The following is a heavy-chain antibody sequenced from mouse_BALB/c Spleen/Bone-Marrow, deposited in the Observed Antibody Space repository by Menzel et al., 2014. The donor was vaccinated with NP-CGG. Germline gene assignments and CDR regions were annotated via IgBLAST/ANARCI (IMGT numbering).Heavy chain of an antibody. J-gene: IGHJ4*01. CDR2: IDSNGGST. V-gene: IGHV5-6-3*01. Sequence: EVQLQESGGGLVQPGGSLKLSCAASGFTFSSYGTSWVRQTPDKRLELVATIDSNGGSTYYPDSVKGRFTISRDNAKNTLYLQMSSLKSEDTAMYYCARDGYYVFYAMDYWGQGTSVTVSS. D-gene: IGHD2-3*01. CDR1: GFTFSSYG. CDR3: ARDGYYVFYAMDY.